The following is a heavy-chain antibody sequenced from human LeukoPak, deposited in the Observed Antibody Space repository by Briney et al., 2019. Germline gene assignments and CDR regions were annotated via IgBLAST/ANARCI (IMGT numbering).Heavy chain of an antibody. CDR1: GGSFGGYY. CDR2: INHSGST. Sequence: SETLSLTCAVYGGSFGGYYWSWIRQPPGKGLEWVGEINHSGSTNYNPSPKSRVTISVDTSKNQFSLKLSSVTAADTAVYYCARGGGCSGGSCLFFDYWGQGTLVTVSS. D-gene: IGHD2-15*01. J-gene: IGHJ4*02. CDR3: ARGGGCSGGSCLFFDY. V-gene: IGHV4-34*01.